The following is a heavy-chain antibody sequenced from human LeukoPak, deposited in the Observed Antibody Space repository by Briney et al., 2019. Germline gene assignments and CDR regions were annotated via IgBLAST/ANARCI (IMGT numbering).Heavy chain of an antibody. V-gene: IGHV4-59*01. J-gene: IGHJ4*02. D-gene: IGHD2-21*02. CDR2: IYYTGRT. CDR1: GGSFSDYY. CDR3: AKMTIHGDSAL. Sequence: SETLSLTCAVYGGSFSDYYWSWIRQAPGKGLEWIGYIYYTGRTKYNPSLASRLTISIDTSKSQFSLRLTSVTAADTAVYYCAKMTIHGDSALWGQGSLVTVSS.